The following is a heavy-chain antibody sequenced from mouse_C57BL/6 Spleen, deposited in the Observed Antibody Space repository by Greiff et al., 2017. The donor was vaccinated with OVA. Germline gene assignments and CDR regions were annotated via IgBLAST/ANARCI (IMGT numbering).Heavy chain of an antibody. Sequence: QVTLKESGPGILQSSQTLSLTCSFSGFSLSTSGMGVSWIRQPSGKGLEWLAHIYWDDDKRYNPSLKSRLTISKDTSRNQVFLKITSVDTADTATYYCARGLLPYFDVWGTGTTVTVSS. CDR2: IYWDDDK. J-gene: IGHJ1*03. V-gene: IGHV8-12*01. CDR3: ARGLLPYFDV. CDR1: GFSLSTSGMG. D-gene: IGHD1-1*01.